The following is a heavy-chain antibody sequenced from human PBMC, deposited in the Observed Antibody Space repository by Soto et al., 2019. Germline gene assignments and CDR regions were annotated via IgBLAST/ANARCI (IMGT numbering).Heavy chain of an antibody. CDR3: ARSKRWIPYWYFDL. D-gene: IGHD2-2*03. CDR1: GDSISSYY. Sequence: SETLSLTCTVSGDSISSYYWNWIRQSPGKGLEWIGYIYNSGIIDYNPSLKSRVTISADRSKNHFSLKLNSVTAADTAVYYCARSKRWIPYWYFDLWGR. J-gene: IGHJ2*01. V-gene: IGHV4-59*01. CDR2: IYNSGII.